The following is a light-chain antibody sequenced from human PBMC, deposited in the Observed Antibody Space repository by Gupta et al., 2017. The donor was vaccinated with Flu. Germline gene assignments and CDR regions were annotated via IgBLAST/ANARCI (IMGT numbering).Light chain of an antibody. Sequence: ISMTQSPSSLSASVGDRVTITCRASQSISSYLNWYQQKPGKAPKLLIYAASSLQSGVPSRFSGSGSGTDFTLTISRLQPEDVATYYCQQGHSTPYTFGQGTKLEIK. V-gene: IGKV1-39*01. CDR2: AAS. CDR1: QSISSY. J-gene: IGKJ2*01. CDR3: QQGHSTPYT.